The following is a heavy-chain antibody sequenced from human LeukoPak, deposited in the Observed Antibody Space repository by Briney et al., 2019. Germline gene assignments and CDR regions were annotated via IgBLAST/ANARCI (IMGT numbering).Heavy chain of an antibody. CDR1: GFTFSSYG. CDR3: ARDQGDSSGWYGLDY. CDR2: INNNGSST. J-gene: IGHJ4*02. D-gene: IGHD6-19*01. V-gene: IGHV3-74*01. Sequence: PGGSLRLSCAASGFTFSSYGMHWVRQAPGKGLVWVSGINNNGSSTSYADSVKGRFTISRDNAKNTLYLKMNSLRAEDTAVYSCARDQGDSSGWYGLDYWGQGTLVTVSS.